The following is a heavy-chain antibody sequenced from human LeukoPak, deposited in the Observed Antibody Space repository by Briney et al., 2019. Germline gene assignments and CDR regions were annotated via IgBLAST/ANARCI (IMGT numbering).Heavy chain of an antibody. V-gene: IGHV3-30*18. CDR3: AKDDGEYYLFDY. CDR2: ISYDGSNK. D-gene: IGHD2/OR15-2a*01. Sequence: GGALRLSCAASGFTLSSYCMHWGRPGPGKGLGWGAVISYDGSNKYYADSVKGRFTISRDNSKNTLYLQMNSLRAEDTAVYYCAKDDGEYYLFDYWGQGTLVTVSS. J-gene: IGHJ4*02. CDR1: GFTLSSYC.